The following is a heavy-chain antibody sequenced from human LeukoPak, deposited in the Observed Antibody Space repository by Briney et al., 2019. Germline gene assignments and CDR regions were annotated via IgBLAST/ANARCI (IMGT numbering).Heavy chain of an antibody. J-gene: IGHJ5*02. Sequence: ASVKVSCKASGYIFSDYHMHWVRQVPGQGPEWTGWIHPYSGGTNYAQKFQGRLSMTRDMSISTAYMELNTLTSDDTAVYFCVRDKIAAAGGGAWGQGTLVTVSS. CDR3: VRDKIAAAGGGA. D-gene: IGHD6-25*01. CDR2: IHPYSGGT. CDR1: GYIFSDYH. V-gene: IGHV1-2*02.